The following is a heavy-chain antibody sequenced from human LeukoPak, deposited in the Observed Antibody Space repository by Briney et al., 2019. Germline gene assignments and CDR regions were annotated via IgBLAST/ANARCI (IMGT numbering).Heavy chain of an antibody. CDR3: ARVEAAYYDILTGPHTPHYYGMDV. D-gene: IGHD3-9*01. CDR2: IYYSGST. Sequence: PSQTLSLTCTVSGGSISSGGYYWSWIRQHPGKGLEWIGYIYYSGSTYYNPSLKSRVTISVDTSKNQFSLKLSSVTAADTAVYYCARVEAAYYDILTGPHTPHYYGMDVWGQGTTVTVSS. J-gene: IGHJ6*02. V-gene: IGHV4-31*03. CDR1: GGSISSGGYY.